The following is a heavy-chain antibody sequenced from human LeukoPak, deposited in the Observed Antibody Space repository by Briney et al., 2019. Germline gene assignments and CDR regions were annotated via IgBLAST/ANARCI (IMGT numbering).Heavy chain of an antibody. CDR3: ASGLYGSGPDY. V-gene: IGHV4-59*12. J-gene: IGHJ4*02. CDR1: GGSISSYY. CDR2: LYYSGST. Sequence: PSETLSLTCTVSGGSISSYYWSWIRQPPGKGLEWIGYLYYSGSTNYNPSLKSRVTISVDTSKNQFSLKLSSVTAADTAVYYCASGLYGSGPDYWGQGTLVTVSS. D-gene: IGHD3-10*01.